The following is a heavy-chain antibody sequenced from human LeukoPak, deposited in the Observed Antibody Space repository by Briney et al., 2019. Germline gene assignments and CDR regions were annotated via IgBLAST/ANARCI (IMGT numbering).Heavy chain of an antibody. CDR3: ARDVGPGDY. V-gene: IGHV3-7*01. CDR1: GFTFSSYW. J-gene: IGHJ4*02. Sequence: GGSLRLSCVASGFTFSSYWMSWVRQAPGKGLEWVANIKQDGSEKYYVDSVKGRFTISRDNAKNSLYLQLNSLRADDPAVYYCARDVGPGDYWGQGTLVTVSS. D-gene: IGHD3-10*01. CDR2: IKQDGSEK.